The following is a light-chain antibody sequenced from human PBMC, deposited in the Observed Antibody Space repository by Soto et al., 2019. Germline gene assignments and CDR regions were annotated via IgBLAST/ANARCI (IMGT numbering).Light chain of an antibody. CDR3: QSYDSSLRAVV. CDR2: GNS. V-gene: IGLV1-40*01. CDR1: NSNIGATYE. J-gene: IGLJ2*01. Sequence: QSVLTQPPSVSGAPGQRVTISCTGSNSNIGATYEVHWYQQLPGTAPKLLIYGNSNRPSGVPDRFSCSKSGTSASLAITGLQAEDEADYYCQSYDSSLRAVVFGGGTKLTVL.